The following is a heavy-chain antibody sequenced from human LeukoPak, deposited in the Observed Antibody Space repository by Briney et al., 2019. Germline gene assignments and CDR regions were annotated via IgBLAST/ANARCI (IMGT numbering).Heavy chain of an antibody. CDR2: IKQDGSEK. V-gene: IGHV3-7*01. J-gene: IGHJ3*02. CDR1: GFTFSSYW. Sequence: GGSLRLSCAASGFTFSSYWMSWVRQAPGKGLEWVANIKQDGSEKYYVDSVKGRFTISRDNAKNSLYLQMNSLRAEDTAAYYCARVKVRVATIVGAFDIWGQGTMVTVSS. CDR3: ARVKVRVATIVGAFDI. D-gene: IGHD5-12*01.